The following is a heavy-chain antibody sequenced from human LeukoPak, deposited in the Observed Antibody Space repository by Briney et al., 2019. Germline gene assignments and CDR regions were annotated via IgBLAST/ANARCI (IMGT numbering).Heavy chain of an antibody. J-gene: IGHJ4*02. CDR1: GGSFSGYY. Sequence: SETLSLTCAVYGGSFSGYYWSWIRQPPGKGLEWIGEINHSGSTNYNPSLKSRVTISVDTSKNQFSLKLSSVTAADTAVYYCARHRYSSGSYYFDYWGQGTLVTVSS. CDR3: ARHRYSSGSYYFDY. D-gene: IGHD3-22*01. V-gene: IGHV4-34*01. CDR2: INHSGST.